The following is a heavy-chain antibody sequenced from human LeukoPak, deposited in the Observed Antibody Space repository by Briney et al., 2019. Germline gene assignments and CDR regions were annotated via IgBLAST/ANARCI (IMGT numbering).Heavy chain of an antibody. CDR1: GFTFDDYA. CDR2: ISWNSGSI. Sequence: GGSLRLSCAASGFTFDDYAMHWVRQAPGNGLEWVSGISWNSGSIGYADSVKGRFTISRDNAKNSLYLQMNSLRAEDTALYYCAKDIYYCGNTIDYWGQGTLVTVSS. J-gene: IGHJ4*02. D-gene: IGHD4-23*01. V-gene: IGHV3-9*01. CDR3: AKDIYYCGNTIDY.